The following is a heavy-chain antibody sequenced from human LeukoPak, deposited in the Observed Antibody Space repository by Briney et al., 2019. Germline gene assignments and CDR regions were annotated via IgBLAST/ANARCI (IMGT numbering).Heavy chain of an antibody. V-gene: IGHV3-21*01. Sequence: GGSLRLSCAASGFTFSSYSMNWVRQAPGKRLEWVSSISSSSSYIYYADSVKGRFTISRDNAKNSLYLQMNSLRAEDTAVYYCARGVKVWFGESTQSIFDYWGQGTLGTVSS. CDR3: ARGVKVWFGESTQSIFDY. J-gene: IGHJ4*02. D-gene: IGHD3-10*01. CDR1: GFTFSSYS. CDR2: ISSSSSYI.